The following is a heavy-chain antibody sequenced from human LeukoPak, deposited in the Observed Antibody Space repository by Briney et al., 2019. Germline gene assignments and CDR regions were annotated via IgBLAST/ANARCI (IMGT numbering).Heavy chain of an antibody. CDR2: MNPNSGNT. V-gene: IGHV1-8*01. J-gene: IGHJ4*02. CDR3: ARGHPTVVTVLSDY. Sequence: ASVKVSCKASGYTFTSYDINWVRQATGQGLEWMGWMNPNSGNTGYAQKFQGRVTMTRNTSISTAYMELSGLRSEDTAVYYCARGHPTVVTVLSDYWGQGTLVTVSS. CDR1: GYTFTSYD. D-gene: IGHD4-23*01.